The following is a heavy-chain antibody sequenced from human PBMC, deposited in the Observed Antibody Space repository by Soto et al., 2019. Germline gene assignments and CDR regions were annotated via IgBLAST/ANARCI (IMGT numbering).Heavy chain of an antibody. CDR1: GFTFSSYA. V-gene: IGHV3-23*01. D-gene: IGHD6-19*01. CDR3: AKAPSIAVAGLYYYYYYGMDV. CDR2: ISGSGGST. J-gene: IGHJ6*02. Sequence: GGSLRLSCAASGFTFSSYAMRWVRQAPGKGLEWVSAISGSGGSTYYADSVKGRFTISRDNSKNTLYLQMNSLRAEDTAVYYCAKAPSIAVAGLYYYYYYGMDVWGQGTTVTVSS.